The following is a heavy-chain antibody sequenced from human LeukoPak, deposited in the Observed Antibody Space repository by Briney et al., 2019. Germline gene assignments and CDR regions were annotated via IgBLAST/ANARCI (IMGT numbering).Heavy chain of an antibody. J-gene: IGHJ3*02. Sequence: KPGESLKISCKGSGYSFTSYWIGWVRQMPGRDLEWMGIIYPGDSDTRYSPSFQGQVTISADKSISTAYLQWSSLKASDTAMYYCARPSGGWPPAHAFDIWGQGTMVTVSS. V-gene: IGHV5-51*01. CDR1: GYSFTSYW. CDR2: IYPGDSDT. CDR3: ARPSGGWPPAHAFDI. D-gene: IGHD6-19*01.